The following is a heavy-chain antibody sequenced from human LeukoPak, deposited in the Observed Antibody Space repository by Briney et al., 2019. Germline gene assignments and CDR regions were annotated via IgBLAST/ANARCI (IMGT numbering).Heavy chain of an antibody. CDR1: GFTFSSYA. D-gene: IGHD6-19*01. Sequence: GGSLRLSCAASGFTFSSYAMSWVRQAPGKGLEWVSAISGSGGSTYYADSVKGRFTISRDNSKNALYLQMNSLRAEDTAVYYCAKDGLYSSGIFDYWGQGTLVTVSS. CDR2: ISGSGGST. J-gene: IGHJ4*02. CDR3: AKDGLYSSGIFDY. V-gene: IGHV3-23*01.